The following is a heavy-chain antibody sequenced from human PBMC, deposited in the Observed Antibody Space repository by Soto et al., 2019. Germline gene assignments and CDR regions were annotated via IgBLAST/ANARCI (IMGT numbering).Heavy chain of an antibody. J-gene: IGHJ6*02. CDR3: ARRNYYYYGMDV. CDR2: INHSGST. V-gene: IGHV4-34*01. CDR1: GGSFSGYY. Sequence: QVQLQQWGAGLLKPSETLSLTCAVYGGSFSGYYWSWIRQPPGKGLEWIGEINHSGSTNYNPSLKSRVTISVDTSKTQFSLKLSSVTAADTAVYYCARRNYYYYGMDVWGQGTTVTVSS.